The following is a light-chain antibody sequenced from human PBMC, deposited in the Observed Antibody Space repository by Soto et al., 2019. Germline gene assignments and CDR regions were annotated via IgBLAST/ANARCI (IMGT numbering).Light chain of an antibody. CDR3: QQYSDAHGIT. CDR1: QGVGNKY. CDR2: AAS. V-gene: IGKV3-20*01. J-gene: IGKJ5*01. Sequence: EIALTQSPGTLSLSPGERATLSCRASQGVGNKYLAWYQQRPGQAPSLLIYAASSRATGVPDRFSGSGCGTDFTLTIIRLEPEDFGVYSCQQYSDAHGITFGQGTRLEIK.